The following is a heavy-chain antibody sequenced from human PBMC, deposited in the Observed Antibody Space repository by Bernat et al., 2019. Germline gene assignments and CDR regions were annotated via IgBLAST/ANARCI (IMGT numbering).Heavy chain of an antibody. V-gene: IGHV4-38-2*02. Sequence: QVQLQESGPGLVKPSETLSLTCAVSGYSISSGYYWGWIRHPPGRGLRWIGSIYHSGSTYYNPSLKSRVTISVDTSKNQFSLKLSSVTAADTAVYYCARDQGSSWYKKYNWFDPWGQGTLVTVSS. D-gene: IGHD6-13*01. J-gene: IGHJ5*02. CDR3: ARDQGSSWYKKYNWFDP. CDR2: IYHSGST. CDR1: GYSISSGYY.